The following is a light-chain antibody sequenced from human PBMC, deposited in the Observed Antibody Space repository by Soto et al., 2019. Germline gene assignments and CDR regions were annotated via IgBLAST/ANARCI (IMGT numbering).Light chain of an antibody. V-gene: IGKV1-39*01. CDR2: AAS. CDR1: QSISSY. J-gene: IGKJ5*01. CDR3: QQSYSTPR. Sequence: DIQMTQSPSSLSASVGDRVTITCRASQSISSYLNWYQQKPGKAPKLLIYAASSLQSGVPSRFSGSGSGTDFTLTISSLQPEYFATYDCQQSYSTPRFGQGTRLEIK.